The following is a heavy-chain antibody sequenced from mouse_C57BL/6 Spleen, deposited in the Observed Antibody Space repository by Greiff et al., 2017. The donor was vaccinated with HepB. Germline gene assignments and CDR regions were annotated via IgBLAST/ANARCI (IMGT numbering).Heavy chain of an antibody. CDR1: GYTFTSYW. J-gene: IGHJ2*01. D-gene: IGHD1-1*01. Sequence: QVQLQQPGAELVKPGASVKLSYKASGYTFTSYWMHWVKQRPGQGLEWIGMIHPNSGSTNYNEKFKSKATLTVDKSSSTAYMQLSSLTSEDSAVYYCARGGYGSRFDYWGQGTTLTVSS. CDR2: IHPNSGST. V-gene: IGHV1-64*01. CDR3: ARGGYGSRFDY.